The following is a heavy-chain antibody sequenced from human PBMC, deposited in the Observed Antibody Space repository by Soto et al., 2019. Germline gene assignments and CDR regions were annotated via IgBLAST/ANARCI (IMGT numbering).Heavy chain of an antibody. V-gene: IGHV3-53*01. D-gene: IGHD3-3*01. CDR1: RVSVWIKD. J-gene: IGHJ6*02. CDR2: IYSGGST. Sequence: SLGLGCAACRVSVWIKDMGWFLQAPGKGLEWVSVIYSGGSTYYADSVKGRFTISRDNSKNTLYLQMNSLRAEDTAVYYCARERCITISGVVIMAHEPGTAVRRHGTTVPVS. CDR3: ARERCITISGVVIMAHEPGTAV.